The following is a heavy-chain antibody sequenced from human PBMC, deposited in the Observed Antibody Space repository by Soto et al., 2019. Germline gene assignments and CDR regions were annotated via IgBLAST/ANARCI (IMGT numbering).Heavy chain of an antibody. J-gene: IGHJ1*01. CDR1: GGTFSSYA. D-gene: IGHD6-13*01. Sequence: QVQLVQSGAEVKKPGSSVKVSCKASGGTFSSYAISWVRQAPGQGLEWMGGTIPIFGTANYAQKFQGRVTITADESTSTAYMELSSLRSEDTAVYYCARAGPGASSSWFHFQHWGQGTLVTVSS. CDR3: ARAGPGASSSWFHFQH. CDR2: TIPIFGTA. V-gene: IGHV1-69*01.